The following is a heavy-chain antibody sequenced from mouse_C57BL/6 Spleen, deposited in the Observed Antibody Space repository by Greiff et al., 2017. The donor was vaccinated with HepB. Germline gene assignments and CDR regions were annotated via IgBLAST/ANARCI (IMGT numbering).Heavy chain of an antibody. V-gene: IGHV1-69*01. CDR1: GYTFTSYW. J-gene: IGHJ3*01. Sequence: QVQLQQPGAELVMPEASVKLSCKASGYTFTSYWMHWVKQRPGQGLEWIGEIDPSDSYTNYNQKFKGKSTLTVDKSSSTAYMQLSSLTSEDSAVYYCASPAVAYWGQGTLVTVSA. CDR2: IDPSDSYT. CDR3: ASPAVAY.